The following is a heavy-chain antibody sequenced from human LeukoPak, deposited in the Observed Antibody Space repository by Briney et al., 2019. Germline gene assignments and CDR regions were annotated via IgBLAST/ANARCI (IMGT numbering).Heavy chain of an antibody. D-gene: IGHD3-22*01. J-gene: IGHJ4*02. Sequence: SETLSLTCTVSGGSISSGDYYWSWIRQPPGKGLEWIGSIYYSGSTYYNPSLKSRVTISVDTSKNQFSLKLSSVTAADTAVYYCARQEDYYDSSGYLHWGQGTLVTVSS. CDR3: ARQEDYYDSSGYLH. CDR1: GGSISSGDYY. V-gene: IGHV4-39*01. CDR2: IYYSGST.